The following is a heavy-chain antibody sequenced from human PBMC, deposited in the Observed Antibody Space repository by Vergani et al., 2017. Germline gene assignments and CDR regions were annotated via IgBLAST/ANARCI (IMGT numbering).Heavy chain of an antibody. D-gene: IGHD3-22*01. J-gene: IGHJ4*02. CDR2: ISSDGSNK. Sequence: QVQLVESGGGVVQPGRSLRLSCETSGLMLNNYGMHWVRPAPGKGREWVAVISSDGSNKHYADSVKGRFTISRDNSQNTLYLQRDSLTAEDTAIYFCVNSYYYDQRGLASVGYWGQGTLVTVSS. CDR1: GLMLNNYG. V-gene: IGHV3-30*18. CDR3: VNSYYYDQRGLASVGY.